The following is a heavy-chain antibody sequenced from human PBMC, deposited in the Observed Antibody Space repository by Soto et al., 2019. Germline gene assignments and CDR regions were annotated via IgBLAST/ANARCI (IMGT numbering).Heavy chain of an antibody. V-gene: IGHV3-30-3*01. Sequence: QVQLVESGGGVVQPGRSLRLSCAASGFTFSSYAMHWVRQAPGKGLEWVAVISYDGSNKYYADSVKGRFTISRDNSKNTLSLQMNSLRAEDTAVYYCARSAGGSYAYFDYWGQGTLVTVSS. J-gene: IGHJ4*02. CDR1: GFTFSSYA. CDR3: ARSAGGSYAYFDY. D-gene: IGHD1-26*01. CDR2: ISYDGSNK.